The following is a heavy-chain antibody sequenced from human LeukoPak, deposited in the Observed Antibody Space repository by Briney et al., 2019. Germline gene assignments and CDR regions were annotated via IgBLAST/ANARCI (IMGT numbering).Heavy chain of an antibody. J-gene: IGHJ4*02. CDR1: GGSFSGYY. V-gene: IGHV4-34*01. CDR2: INHSGST. D-gene: IGHD1-7*01. CDR3: ARQPVVELELRGGVDY. Sequence: PSETLSLTCAVYGGSFSGYYWSWIPQPPGKGLEWIEEINHSGSTNYNPSLKSRVTISVDTSKNQFSLKLSSVTAADTAVYYCARQPVVELELRGGVDYWGQGTLVTVSS.